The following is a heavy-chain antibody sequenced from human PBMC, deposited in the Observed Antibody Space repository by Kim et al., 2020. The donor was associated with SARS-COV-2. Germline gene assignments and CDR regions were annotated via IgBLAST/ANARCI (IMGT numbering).Heavy chain of an antibody. J-gene: IGHJ4*02. Sequence: GGSLRLSCAASGFTFSSYAMSWVRQAPGKGLEWVSAISGSGGSTYYADSVKGRFTISRDNSKNTLYLQMNSLRAEDTAVYYCAKDSDSSGWYEGQFDYWGQGTLVTVSS. CDR1: GFTFSSYA. D-gene: IGHD6-19*01. CDR3: AKDSDSSGWYEGQFDY. CDR2: ISGSGGST. V-gene: IGHV3-23*01.